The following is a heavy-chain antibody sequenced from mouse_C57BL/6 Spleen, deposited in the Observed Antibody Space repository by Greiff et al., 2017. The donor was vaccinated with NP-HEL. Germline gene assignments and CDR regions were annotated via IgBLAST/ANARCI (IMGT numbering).Heavy chain of an antibody. D-gene: IGHD1-1*01. Sequence: QVQLKESGPGLVQPSQSLSITCTVSGFSLTSYGVHWVRQSPGKGLEWLGVIWSGGSTDYNAAFISRLSISKDNSKSQVFFKMNSLQADDTAIYYCARNSRPYGSSPWFAYWGQGTLVTVSA. J-gene: IGHJ3*01. CDR3: ARNSRPYGSSPWFAY. CDR2: IWSGGST. V-gene: IGHV2-2*01. CDR1: GFSLTSYG.